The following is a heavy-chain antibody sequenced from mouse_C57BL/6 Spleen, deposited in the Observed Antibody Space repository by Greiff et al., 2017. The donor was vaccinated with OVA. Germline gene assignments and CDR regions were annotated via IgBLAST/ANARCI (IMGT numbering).Heavy chain of an antibody. D-gene: IGHD1-1*01. CDR1: GYAFSSSW. Sequence: QVQLQQSGPELVKPGASVKISCKASGYAFSSSWMNWVKQRPGKGLEWIGRLYPGDGDTNYNGKFKGKATLTADKSSSTAYMQLNSLTSRYSAVYFCARSTTVVATGFDYWGQGTTLTVSS. J-gene: IGHJ2*01. CDR2: LYPGDGDT. CDR3: ARSTTVVATGFDY. V-gene: IGHV1-82*01.